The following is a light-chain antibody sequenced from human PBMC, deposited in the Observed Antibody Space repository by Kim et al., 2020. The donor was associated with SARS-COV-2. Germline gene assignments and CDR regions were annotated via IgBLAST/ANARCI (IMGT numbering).Light chain of an antibody. Sequence: ALGQTVRSTGQGDSLRSDYASWYQQKPGQAPVLGIYGKNNRPSGIPDRVSGSSSGNTASLTITGAQAEDEADYYWNSRDSSGNHWVFGGGTQLTVL. CDR3: NSRDSSGNHWV. V-gene: IGLV3-19*01. J-gene: IGLJ3*02. CDR1: SLRSDY. CDR2: GKN.